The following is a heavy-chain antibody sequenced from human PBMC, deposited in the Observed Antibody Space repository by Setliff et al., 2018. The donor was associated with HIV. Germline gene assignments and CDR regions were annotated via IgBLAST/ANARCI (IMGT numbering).Heavy chain of an antibody. CDR3: TRGRGDQCLVPGDIDQHRYRDV. CDR2: INDRGTT. CDR1: GGSFSGHFTSGGSLNGHF. J-gene: IGHJ6*03. V-gene: IGHV4-34*01. Sequence: SETLSLTCAVSGGSFSGHFTSGGSLNGHFWSWIRHSPGKGLEWIVEINDRGTTSYNPSLKSRVYISVDTSKRQFSLRLTSVTAADSAAYYCTRGRGDQCLVPGDIDQHRYRDVWGTATRGTV. D-gene: IGHD6-19*01.